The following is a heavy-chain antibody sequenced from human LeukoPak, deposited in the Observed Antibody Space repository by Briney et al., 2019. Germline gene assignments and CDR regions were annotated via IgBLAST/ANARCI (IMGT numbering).Heavy chain of an antibody. CDR1: GGTFSSYA. CDR2: IIPIFGTA. CDR3: AREERRGSRLVDY. J-gene: IGHJ4*02. V-gene: IGHV1-69*13. Sequence: ASVKVPCKASGGTFSSYAISWVRQAPGQGLEWMGGIIPIFGTANYAQKFQGRVTITADESTSTAYMELSSLRSEDTAVYYCAREERRGSRLVDYWGQGTLVTVSS. D-gene: IGHD1-26*01.